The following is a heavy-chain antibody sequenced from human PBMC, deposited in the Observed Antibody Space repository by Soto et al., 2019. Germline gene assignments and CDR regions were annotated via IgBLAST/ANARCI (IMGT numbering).Heavy chain of an antibody. Sequence: QVQLVQSGAEVKKPGASVKVSCKASGYTFTSFGISWVRQAPGQGLEWMGWISSYNGNTNYAENLQGRVTMTTDTATSTAYMELRSLRSDDTAVYYCARDHRGGTDAFDIWGQGTMVTVSS. CDR1: GYTFTSFG. CDR3: ARDHRGGTDAFDI. CDR2: ISSYNGNT. J-gene: IGHJ3*02. D-gene: IGHD2-15*01. V-gene: IGHV1-18*01.